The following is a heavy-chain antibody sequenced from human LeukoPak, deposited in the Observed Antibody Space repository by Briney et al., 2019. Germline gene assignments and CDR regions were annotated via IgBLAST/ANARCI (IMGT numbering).Heavy chain of an antibody. V-gene: IGHV4-34*01. CDR3: ARLAPGFGELGY. D-gene: IGHD3-10*01. J-gene: IGHJ4*02. Sequence: PSETLSLTCAVYGGSFSGYYWSWIRQPPGKGLEWIGEINHSGSTNYNPSLKSRVTISVDTSKNQFSLKLSSVTAADTAVYYCARLAPGFGELGYWGQGTLVTVSS. CDR1: GGSFSGYY. CDR2: INHSGST.